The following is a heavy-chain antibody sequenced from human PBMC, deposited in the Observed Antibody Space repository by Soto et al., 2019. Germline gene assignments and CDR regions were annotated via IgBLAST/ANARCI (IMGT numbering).Heavy chain of an antibody. CDR3: ARVGGYGKAFDY. D-gene: IGHD5-12*01. CDR1: GGSFSGYY. CDR2: INHSGST. Sequence: SETLSLTCAVYGGSFSGYYWSWIRQPPWKGLEWIGEINHSGSTNYNPSLKSRVTISVDTSKNQFSLKLSSVTAADTAVYYCARVGGYGKAFDYWGQGTLVTVSS. V-gene: IGHV4-34*01. J-gene: IGHJ4*02.